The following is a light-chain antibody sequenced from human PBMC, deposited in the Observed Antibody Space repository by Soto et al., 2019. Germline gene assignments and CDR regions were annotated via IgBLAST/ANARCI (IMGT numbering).Light chain of an antibody. CDR3: QQYNNWPLYT. V-gene: IGKV3-15*01. Sequence: EIVMTQSPATLSVSPGERATLSXRXSQSVXSNLAWYQQKPGQAPRLLIYGASTRATGIPARFSGSGSGTEFTLTISSLQSEDCAVYYCQQYNNWPLYTFGQGTKLEIK. CDR1: QSVXSN. J-gene: IGKJ2*01. CDR2: GAS.